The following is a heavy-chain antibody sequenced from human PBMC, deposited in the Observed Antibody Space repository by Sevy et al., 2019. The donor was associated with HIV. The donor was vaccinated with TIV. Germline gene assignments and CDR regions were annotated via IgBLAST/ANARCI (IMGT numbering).Heavy chain of an antibody. Sequence: SETLSLTCTVSGGSISSGFYYWSWIRQPAGKGLEWIGRFDITGSTDYNPSLESRVTISGDTSKNQFSLKLTSVTAADTSVYYCARRASFTFYESSGNYSPDAFDVWGQGTLVTVSS. D-gene: IGHD3-22*01. CDR3: ARRASFTFYESSGNYSPDAFDV. CDR1: GGSISSGFYY. CDR2: FDITGST. V-gene: IGHV4-61*02. J-gene: IGHJ3*01.